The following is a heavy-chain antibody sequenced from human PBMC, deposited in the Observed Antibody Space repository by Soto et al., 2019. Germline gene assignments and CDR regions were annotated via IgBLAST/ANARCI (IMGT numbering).Heavy chain of an antibody. D-gene: IGHD4-17*01. Sequence: SETLSLTCDVYGGSITTSTYYWGWIRQPPGKGLEWIGSIFYSGSTYYNPSLKSRVTISVDTSKNQFSLKLSSVTAADTAVYYCARRYGASFDYWGQGTLVTSPQ. CDR2: IFYSGST. J-gene: IGHJ4*02. CDR1: GGSITTSTYY. V-gene: IGHV4-39*07. CDR3: ARRYGASFDY.